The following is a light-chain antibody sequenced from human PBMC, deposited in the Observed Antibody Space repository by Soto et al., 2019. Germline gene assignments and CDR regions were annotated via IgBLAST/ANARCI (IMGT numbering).Light chain of an antibody. CDR1: QGISSY. V-gene: IGKV1-9*01. J-gene: IGKJ4*01. CDR2: GAS. CDR3: QQFNSYPLT. Sequence: DIQLTQSPSFLSASVGDRVTITCRASQGISSYLAWYQQRPGKAPKLLIYGASTLQGGVPSRFSGSGSGTEFTLTISSLQPEDFTAYYCQQFNSYPLTFGGGTKVEIK.